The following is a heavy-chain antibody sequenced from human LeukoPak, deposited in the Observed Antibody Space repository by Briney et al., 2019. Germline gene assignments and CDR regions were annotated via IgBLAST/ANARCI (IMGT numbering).Heavy chain of an antibody. D-gene: IGHD1-26*01. CDR1: GYSFTSSW. V-gene: IGHV5-51*01. Sequence: GESLKISCKGSGYSFTSSWIGWVRQMPGKGLEWMGIIYPGDSQTRYSPSFQGQVTISADKSISTAYLQWSSLKASDTATYYCARMTGSYHSPLGYWGQGTLVTVTS. CDR3: ARMTGSYHSPLGY. CDR2: IYPGDSQT. J-gene: IGHJ4*02.